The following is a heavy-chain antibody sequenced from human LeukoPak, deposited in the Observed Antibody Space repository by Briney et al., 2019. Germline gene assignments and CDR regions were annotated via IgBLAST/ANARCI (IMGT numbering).Heavy chain of an antibody. CDR2: ISGGGAIT. J-gene: IGHJ4*02. Sequence: GGSLRLSCAASGFTFSTCAMGWVRQAPGKGLEWVSSISGGGAITYHADSVKGRLTISRDNSKNTLYLQMSSLRAEDTAVYYCAKFSGAQSSGWCFDYWGQGTLVTVSS. V-gene: IGHV3-23*01. CDR3: AKFSGAQSSGWCFDY. CDR1: GFTFSTCA. D-gene: IGHD6-19*01.